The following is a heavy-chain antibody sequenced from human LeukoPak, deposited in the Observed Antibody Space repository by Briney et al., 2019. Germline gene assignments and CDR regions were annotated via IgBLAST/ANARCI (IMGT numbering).Heavy chain of an antibody. CDR3: ARALYNRGWYPDYFDS. CDR2: IKRDGSDK. Sequence: GGSLTLSCAASGFTFSSYAMSWVRQAPGEGREGVANIKRDGSDKYYVGSVEGRFTISRDNDKNSLYLQMSSLRAEDTAIYYCARALYNRGWYPDYFDSWGQGALVTVSS. CDR1: GFTFSSYA. J-gene: IGHJ4*02. V-gene: IGHV3-7*01. D-gene: IGHD6-19*01.